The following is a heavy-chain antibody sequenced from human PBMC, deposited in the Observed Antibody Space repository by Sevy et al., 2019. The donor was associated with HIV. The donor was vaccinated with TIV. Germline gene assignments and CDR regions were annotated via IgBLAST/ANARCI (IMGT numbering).Heavy chain of an antibody. CDR3: AREKSCGGACYYFDY. V-gene: IGHV3-20*04. CDR2: INWNGGST. J-gene: IGHJ4*02. CDR1: RFTFDDYG. D-gene: IGHD2-21*02. Sequence: GGSLRLSCAASRFTFDDYGMSWVRQVPGKGLEWVSSINWNGGSTSYTDFVKGRFTISRDNAKNSLFLQVNSLRAEDTALYYCAREKSCGGACYYFDYWGQGVLVTVSS.